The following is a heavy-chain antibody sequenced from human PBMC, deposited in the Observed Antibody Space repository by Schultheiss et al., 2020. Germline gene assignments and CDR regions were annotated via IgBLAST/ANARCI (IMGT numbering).Heavy chain of an antibody. D-gene: IGHD2-8*01. J-gene: IGHJ6*02. V-gene: IGHV3-74*01. CDR1: GFTFSSYW. Sequence: GSLRLSCAASGFTFSSYWMHWVRQAPGKGLVWVSRINSDGSSTSYADSVKGRFTISRDNAKNTLYLQMNSLRAEDTAVYYCARKMEIYYYGMDVWGQGTTVTVSS. CDR2: INSDGSST. CDR3: ARKMEIYYYGMDV.